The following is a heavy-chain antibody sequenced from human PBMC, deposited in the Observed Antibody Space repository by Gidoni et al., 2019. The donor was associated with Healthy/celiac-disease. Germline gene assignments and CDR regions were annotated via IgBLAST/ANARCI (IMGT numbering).Heavy chain of an antibody. Sequence: QVQLQQWGAGLLKPSETLSLTCAVYGGSFSGYYWSWIRQPPGKGLEWIGEINHRGSTNYNPSLKSRVTISVDTSKNQFSLKLSSVTAADTAVYYCARVRRTRITGTTGYRRKQGYNLYWFDPWGQGTLVTVSS. V-gene: IGHV4-34*01. CDR2: INHRGST. CDR1: GGSFSGYY. CDR3: ARVRRTRITGTTGYRRKQGYNLYWFDP. J-gene: IGHJ5*02. D-gene: IGHD1-7*01.